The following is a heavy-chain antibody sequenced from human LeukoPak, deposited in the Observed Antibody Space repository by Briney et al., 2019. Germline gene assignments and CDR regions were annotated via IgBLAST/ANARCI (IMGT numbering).Heavy chain of an antibody. D-gene: IGHD1-26*01. CDR2: IGGGGGAT. J-gene: IGHJ4*02. Sequence: GGSLRLSCAASGFTFSTYAMRWVRQAPGKGLEWVSRIGGGGGATYYADAVKGRFTISRDNSRNTAYLQMNSLRVEETAVYYCAKHGTLSFFDDWGQGTLATVSS. V-gene: IGHV3-23*01. CDR3: AKHGTLSFFDD. CDR1: GFTFSTYA.